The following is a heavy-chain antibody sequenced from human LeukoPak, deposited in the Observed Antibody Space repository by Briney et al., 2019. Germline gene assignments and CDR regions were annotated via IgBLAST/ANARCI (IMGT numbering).Heavy chain of an antibody. Sequence: QTGGSLRLSCAASGFTFTTYNMNWVRHAPGKGLEWVSFISTAGSNIYYADSVRGRFTISRDNAKNSLFLQMSSLRVEDTGVYYCAREGPKDFDSWGQGTLVTVSS. CDR3: AREGPKDFDS. V-gene: IGHV3-48*01. CDR2: ISTAGSNI. CDR1: GFTFTTYN. J-gene: IGHJ4*02.